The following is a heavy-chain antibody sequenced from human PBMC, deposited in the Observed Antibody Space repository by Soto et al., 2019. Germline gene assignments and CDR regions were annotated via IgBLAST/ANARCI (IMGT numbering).Heavy chain of an antibody. CDR1: GFTFSSYA. Sequence: PGGSLRLSCAASGFTFSSYAMHWVRQAPGKGLEWVAVISYDGSNKYYADSVKGRFTISRDNSKNTLYLQMNSLRAEDTAVYYCARDRKVPKNWFDPWGQGTLVTVSS. V-gene: IGHV3-30-3*01. CDR2: ISYDGSNK. CDR3: ARDRKVPKNWFDP. J-gene: IGHJ5*02.